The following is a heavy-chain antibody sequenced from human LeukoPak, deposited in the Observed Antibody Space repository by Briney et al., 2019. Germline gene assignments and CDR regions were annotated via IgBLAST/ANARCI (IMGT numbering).Heavy chain of an antibody. J-gene: IGHJ4*02. CDR3: ARRTVVVAAIDLDY. Sequence: PGGSLRLSCAASGFPFSSYGMSWIRQGPGKGLEWVSAISGSGGSTYYADSVKGRFTISRDNSKNTLYLQMNSLRAEDTAVYYCARRTVVVAAIDLDYWGQGTLVTVSS. V-gene: IGHV3-23*01. D-gene: IGHD2-15*01. CDR1: GFPFSSYG. CDR2: ISGSGGST.